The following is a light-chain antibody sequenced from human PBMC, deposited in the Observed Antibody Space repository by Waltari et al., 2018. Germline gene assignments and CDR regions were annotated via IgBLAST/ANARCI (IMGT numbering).Light chain of an antibody. Sequence: SSELTQDPAVSVALGQTARITCQGDSLRGHYASWYQQKPGQAPILVIYGQNHRPPWIQDRFSGSSSGDTTSLTITGTQAEDEADYYCKSRNNDRGVFGGGTKLTVL. CDR2: GQN. J-gene: IGLJ3*02. CDR3: KSRNNDRGV. CDR1: SLRGHY. V-gene: IGLV3-19*01.